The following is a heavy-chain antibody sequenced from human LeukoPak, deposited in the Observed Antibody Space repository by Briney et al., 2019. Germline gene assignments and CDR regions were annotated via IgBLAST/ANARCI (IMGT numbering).Heavy chain of an antibody. Sequence: GGSLRPSCAASGFTFSSYSMNWVRQAPGKGLEWVSYISSSSSTIYYADSMKGRFTISRDNAKNSLYLQMNSLRAEDTAVYYCARDRGAYSWGQGTLVTVSS. CDR3: ARDRGAYS. V-gene: IGHV3-48*01. J-gene: IGHJ4*02. D-gene: IGHD3-10*01. CDR2: ISSSSSTI. CDR1: GFTFSSYS.